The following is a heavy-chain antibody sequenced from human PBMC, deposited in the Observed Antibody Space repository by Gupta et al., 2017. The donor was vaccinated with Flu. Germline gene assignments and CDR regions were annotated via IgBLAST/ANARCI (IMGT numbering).Heavy chain of an antibody. V-gene: IGHV3-74*01. CDR2: INSDGSST. D-gene: IGHD3-16*02. CDR1: GFTFSSYW. CDR3: ARVSGIVHY. J-gene: IGHJ4*02. Sequence: EVQLVESGGGLVQPGGSLRRSCAASGFTFSSYWMHRVRQAPGKGLVWVSRINSDGSSTSHADSVKGRLTIARDKAKNTLYLEMTSLSAEDTAVDDCARVSGIVHYGCQRTMVTVSS.